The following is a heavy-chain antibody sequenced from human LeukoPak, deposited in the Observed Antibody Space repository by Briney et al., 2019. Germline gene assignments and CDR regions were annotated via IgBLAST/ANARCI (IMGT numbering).Heavy chain of an antibody. CDR2: ISYDGSNK. Sequence: GGSLRLSWAASGFTFSSYGMPWVRQAPGKGLEWVAVISYDGSNKYYADSVKGRFTISRDNSKNTLYLQMNSLRAEDTAVYYCAKLDTGRGYSYGITGFDYWGQGTLVTVSS. J-gene: IGHJ4*02. CDR3: AKLDTGRGYSYGITGFDY. V-gene: IGHV3-30*18. D-gene: IGHD5-18*01. CDR1: GFTFSSYG.